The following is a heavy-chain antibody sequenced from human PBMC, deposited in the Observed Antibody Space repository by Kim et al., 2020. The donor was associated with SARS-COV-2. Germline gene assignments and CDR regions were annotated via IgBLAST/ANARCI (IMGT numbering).Heavy chain of an antibody. D-gene: IGHD1-26*01. V-gene: IGHV4-34*01. Sequence: SETLSLTCAVSGASVSDYYWGWVRQSPGKGLEWIGELTDSGNSNYNPSLKSRVIISVDTSKNTFSLNLTSVTAADTAVYYCARAILSSGTYTVWGQGAPV. J-gene: IGHJ4*02. CDR3: ARAILSSGTYTV. CDR2: LTDSGNS. CDR1: GASVSDYY.